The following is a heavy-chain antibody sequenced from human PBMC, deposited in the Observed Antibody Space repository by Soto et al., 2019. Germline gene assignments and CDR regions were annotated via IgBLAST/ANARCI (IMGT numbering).Heavy chain of an antibody. Sequence: QVQLQESGPGLVKPSQTLSLTCTVSGGSITSDYSCWSWIRQPPGEGLEWIGHIFDSGTTYTNPSLRSQVALSLDTSKNQFSLTLGPVAAGGPAVYYCARGPSGDKVHYWGQGALVTVSS. V-gene: IGHV4-30-4*01. J-gene: IGHJ4*02. CDR3: ARGPSGDKVHY. CDR1: GGSITSDYSC. CDR2: IFDSGTT. D-gene: IGHD7-27*01.